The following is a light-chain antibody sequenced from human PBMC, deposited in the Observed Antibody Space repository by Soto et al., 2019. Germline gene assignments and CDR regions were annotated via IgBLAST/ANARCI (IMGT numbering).Light chain of an antibody. Sequence: EIVLTQSPGTLSLSPGERATLSCRASQSVSSTYLAWYQQNPGQAPRLLIYGASSRATGIPDRFSGSGSGTDFTLTISRLEPEDFAVYFCQQYGSSSYTFCQGTKLEIK. CDR3: QQYGSSSYT. J-gene: IGKJ2*01. CDR1: QSVSSTY. V-gene: IGKV3-20*01. CDR2: GAS.